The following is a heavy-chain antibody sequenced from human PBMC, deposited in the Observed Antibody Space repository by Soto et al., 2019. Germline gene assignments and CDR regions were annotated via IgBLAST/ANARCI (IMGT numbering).Heavy chain of an antibody. J-gene: IGHJ4*02. CDR3: ARSSSTSLVWLDY. CDR1: GGSISSGGYY. Sequence: SETLSLTCTVSGGSISSGGYYWSWIRQHPGKGLEWIGYIYYSGSTYYNPSLKSRVTISVDTSKNQFSLKLSSVTAADTAVYYCARSSSTSLVWLDYWGQGTLVTVSS. CDR2: IYYSGST. D-gene: IGHD2-2*01. V-gene: IGHV4-31*03.